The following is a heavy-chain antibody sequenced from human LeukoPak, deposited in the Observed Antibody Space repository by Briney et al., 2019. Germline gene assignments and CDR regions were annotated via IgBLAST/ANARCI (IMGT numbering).Heavy chain of an antibody. CDR1: GFTFSSYA. V-gene: IGHV3-23*01. CDR3: AKDLIVAKVAAADY. Sequence: GSLRLSCAASGFTFSSYAMSWVRQAPGKGLEWVSAISGSGGSTYYADSVKGRFTISRDNSKNTLYLQMNSLRAEDTAVYYCAKDLIVAKVAAADYWGQGTLVTVSS. CDR2: ISGSGGST. J-gene: IGHJ4*02. D-gene: IGHD2-15*01.